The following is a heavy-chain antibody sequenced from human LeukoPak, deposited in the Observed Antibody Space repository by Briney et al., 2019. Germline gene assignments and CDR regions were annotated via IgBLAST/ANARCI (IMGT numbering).Heavy chain of an antibody. Sequence: GGSLRLSCAASGFTFSSYAMSWVRQAPGKGLEWVSAFSGSGGSTYYADSVKGRFTISRDNSKNTLYLQMNSLRAEDTAVYYCARIIAVAGTRYFDYWGQGTLVTVSS. CDR1: GFTFSSYA. V-gene: IGHV3-23*01. CDR3: ARIIAVAGTRYFDY. CDR2: FSGSGGST. J-gene: IGHJ4*02. D-gene: IGHD6-19*01.